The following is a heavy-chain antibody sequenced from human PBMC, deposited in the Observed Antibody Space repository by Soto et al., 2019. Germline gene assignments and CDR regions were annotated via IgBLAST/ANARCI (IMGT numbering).Heavy chain of an antibody. CDR2: IIAIFGSA. V-gene: IGHV1-69*12. J-gene: IGHJ6*02. Sequence: QVQLVQSGAEVKKPGSSVKVSCKASGGTFSSYAISWVRQAPGQGLEWMGGIIAIFGSANYAQKFQGRVTITADDSSSTAYTELSSLRSEDTAVYYCATWRGSTYYGMDVWGQGTTVTVSS. CDR1: GGTFSSYA. CDR3: ATWRGSTYYGMDV. D-gene: IGHD3-10*01.